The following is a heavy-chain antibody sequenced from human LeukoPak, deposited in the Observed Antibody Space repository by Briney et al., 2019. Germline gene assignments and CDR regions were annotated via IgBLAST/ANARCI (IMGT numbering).Heavy chain of an antibody. J-gene: IGHJ4*02. V-gene: IGHV3-23*01. CDR3: VKDGRRSPPC. D-gene: IGHD2-15*01. CDR2: INGGGGST. CDR1: GFTFSNYV. Sequence: GSLRLSCAASGFTFSNYVMSWVRQAPGKGPEWVSGINGGGGSTFYAESVTGRFTISRDNSKNTLFLQMNTLRAEDTAVYYCVKDGRRSPPCWGQGTLVTVSS.